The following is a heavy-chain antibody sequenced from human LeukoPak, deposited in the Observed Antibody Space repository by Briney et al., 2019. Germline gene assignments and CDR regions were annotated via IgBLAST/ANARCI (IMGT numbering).Heavy chain of an antibody. CDR2: ISGRGGST. CDR3: AKSLDNYDYVWGSFRDAFDI. V-gene: IGHV3-23*01. Sequence: PGGSLRLSCAASGFTFSSYAMSWVRQAPGKGLEWVSAISGRGGSTYYADSVKGRFTISRDNSKNTLYLQMNSLRAEDTAVYYCAKSLDNYDYVWGSFRDAFDIWGQGTMVTVSS. CDR1: GFTFSSYA. J-gene: IGHJ3*02. D-gene: IGHD3-16*02.